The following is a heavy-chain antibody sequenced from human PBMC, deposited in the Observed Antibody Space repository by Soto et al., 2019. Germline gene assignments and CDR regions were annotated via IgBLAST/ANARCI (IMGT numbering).Heavy chain of an antibody. CDR2: INPSGGST. CDR3: ARGRDYDFWSGSPPRGMDV. CDR1: GYTFTSYY. V-gene: IGHV1-46*01. J-gene: IGHJ6*02. Sequence: ASVKVSCQASGYTFTSYYVHWVRQAPGQGLEWMGIINPSGGSTSYAQKFQGRVTMTRDTSTSTVYMELSSLRSEDTAVYYCARGRDYDFWSGSPPRGMDVWGQGTTVTVSS. D-gene: IGHD3-3*01.